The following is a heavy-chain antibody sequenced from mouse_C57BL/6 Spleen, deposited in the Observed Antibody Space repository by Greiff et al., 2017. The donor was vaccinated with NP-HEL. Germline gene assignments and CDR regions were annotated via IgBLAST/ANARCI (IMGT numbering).Heavy chain of an antibody. Sequence: EVQLQESGPGLVKPSQSLSLTCSVTGYSITSGYYWNWIRQFPGNKLEWMGYISYDGSNNYNPSLKNRISITRDTSKNQFFLKLNSVTTEDTATYYCARGDDYDAAYWGQGTLVTVSA. D-gene: IGHD2-4*01. J-gene: IGHJ3*01. CDR1: GYSITSGYY. CDR2: ISYDGSN. CDR3: ARGDDYDAAY. V-gene: IGHV3-6*01.